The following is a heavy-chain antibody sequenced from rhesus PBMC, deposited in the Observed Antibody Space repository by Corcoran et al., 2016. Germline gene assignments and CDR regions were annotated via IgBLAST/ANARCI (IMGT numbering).Heavy chain of an antibody. J-gene: IGHJ4*01. CDR2: IGGSSGST. CDR3: ARGGVVATAYFDY. D-gene: IGHD2-21*01. CDR1: GYSISSGYG. V-gene: IGHV4-127*01. Sequence: QLQLQESGPGLVKPSETLSLTCAVSGYSISSGYGWSWIRQPPGKGLEWIGDIGGSSGSTNYNPSLKMRVTISKDTSKNQFSLKMSSVTAADTAVYYCARGGVVATAYFDYWGQGVLVTVSS.